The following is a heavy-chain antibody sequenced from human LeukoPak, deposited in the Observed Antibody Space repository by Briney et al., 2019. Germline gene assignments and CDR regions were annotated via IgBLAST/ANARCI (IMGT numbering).Heavy chain of an antibody. D-gene: IGHD4-17*01. CDR2: IYYTGTT. V-gene: IGHV4-59*01. J-gene: IGHJ4*02. CDR1: GDSTNTYF. CDR3: ASKSTDHGELRFDY. Sequence: SETLSLTCTISGDSTNTYFWSWIRQPPGKGLEWIGYIYYTGTTNYIPSLKSRVTISVDTSKNQFSLKVSSVTAADTGVYYCASKSTDHGELRFDYWGQGTLVTVSS.